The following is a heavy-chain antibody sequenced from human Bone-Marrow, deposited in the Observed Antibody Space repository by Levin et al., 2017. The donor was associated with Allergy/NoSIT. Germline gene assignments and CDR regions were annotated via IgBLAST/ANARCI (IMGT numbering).Heavy chain of an antibody. CDR3: AKSPGRHDFWSGYYPPATVVDY. J-gene: IGHJ4*02. V-gene: IGHV3-23*01. CDR1: GFTFDTYA. CDR2: IDGSGGST. Sequence: GESLKISCAATGFTFDTYALNWVRQAPGKGLEWVSIIDGSGGSTHYADSVKGRFTLSRDNSKNTVYLQMSSLRVEDTAVYYCAKSPGRHDFWSGYYPPATVVDYWGQGTLVTVS. D-gene: IGHD3-3*01.